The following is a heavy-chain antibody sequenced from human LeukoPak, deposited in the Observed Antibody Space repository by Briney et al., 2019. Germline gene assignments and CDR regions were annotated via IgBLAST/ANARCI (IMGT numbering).Heavy chain of an antibody. D-gene: IGHD2-15*01. CDR2: IYYSGST. V-gene: IGHV4-59*01. Sequence: SETLSLTCTVSGGSISSYYWSWIRQPPGKGLEWLGYIYYSGSTNYNPSLKSRVTISVDTSKNQFSLKLSSVTAADTAVYYCARDSGYCSGGSCQTPFDYWGQGTLVTVSS. CDR1: GGSISSYY. J-gene: IGHJ4*02. CDR3: ARDSGYCSGGSCQTPFDY.